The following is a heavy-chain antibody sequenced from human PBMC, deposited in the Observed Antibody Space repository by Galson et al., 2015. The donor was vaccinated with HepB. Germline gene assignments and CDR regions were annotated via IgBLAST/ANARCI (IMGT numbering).Heavy chain of an antibody. V-gene: IGHV1-69*01. CDR1: GGTFSSYA. D-gene: IGHD3-16*02. CDR2: IIPIFGTA. CDR3: ASNRPFYDYIWGSYRYNYYYYMDV. J-gene: IGHJ6*03. Sequence: SCKASGGTFSSYAISWVRQAPGQGLEWMGGIIPIFGTANYAQKFQGRVTITADESTSTAYMELSSLRSEDTAVYYCASNRPFYDYIWGSYRYNYYYYMDVWGKGTTVTVSS.